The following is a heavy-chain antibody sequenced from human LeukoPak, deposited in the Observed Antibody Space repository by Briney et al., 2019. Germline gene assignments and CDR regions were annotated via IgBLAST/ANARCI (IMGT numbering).Heavy chain of an antibody. CDR2: INHSGST. Sequence: SETLSLTCAVYGVSFSGYYWSWIRQPPGKGLEWIGEINHSGSTNYNPSLKSRVTISVDTSKNQFSLKLSSVTAADTAVYYCARIEVPAAILDYWGQGTLVTVSS. V-gene: IGHV4-34*01. D-gene: IGHD2-2*02. CDR3: ARIEVPAAILDY. J-gene: IGHJ4*02. CDR1: GVSFSGYY.